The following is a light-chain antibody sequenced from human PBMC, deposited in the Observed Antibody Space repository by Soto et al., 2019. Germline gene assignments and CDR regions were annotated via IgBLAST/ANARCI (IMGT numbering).Light chain of an antibody. J-gene: IGKJ1*01. V-gene: IGKV2-28*01. CDR1: QSLLQTNGYNY. CDR3: MQALQTPWA. Sequence: DIVMTQSPLSLPVTPGEPASISCRSSQSLLQTNGYNYLDWYLQKPGQSPQLLIYLGSNRASGVPERCSGSGSGTDFTLKISRGEAEDVGFYYCMQALQTPWAFGQGTKVEIK. CDR2: LGS.